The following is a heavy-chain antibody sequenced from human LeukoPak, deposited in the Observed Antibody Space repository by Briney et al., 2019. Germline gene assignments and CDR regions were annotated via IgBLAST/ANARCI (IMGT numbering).Heavy chain of an antibody. CDR2: ISGRSNYK. CDR3: ARASDFGDYGSY. CDR1: GFTFSSYS. V-gene: IGHV3-21*01. Sequence: PGGSLRLSCAASGFTFSSYSLNWVRQAPGKGLEWVSSISGRSNYKYYADSVKGRFTISRDNAKNSLYLQLNSLRAEDTAVYYCARASDFGDYGSYWGQGTLVTVSS. D-gene: IGHD4-17*01. J-gene: IGHJ4*02.